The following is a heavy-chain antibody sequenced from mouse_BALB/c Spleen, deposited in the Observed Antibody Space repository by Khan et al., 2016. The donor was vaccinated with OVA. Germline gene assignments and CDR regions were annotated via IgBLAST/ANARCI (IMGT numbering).Heavy chain of an antibody. CDR3: AREGSTTVVGGAWFAY. V-gene: IGHV1-7*01. J-gene: IGHJ3*01. CDR1: GYTFTSYW. CDR2: INPSTGYT. D-gene: IGHD1-1*01. Sequence: QVQLQQSGAELAKPGASVKMSCKASGYTFTSYWMHWVKQRPGQGLEWIGYINPSTGYTEYNQKFKDKATLTADKSSSTAYMQLSSLTSEDSAVYYCAREGSTTVVGGAWFAYWGQGTLVTVSA.